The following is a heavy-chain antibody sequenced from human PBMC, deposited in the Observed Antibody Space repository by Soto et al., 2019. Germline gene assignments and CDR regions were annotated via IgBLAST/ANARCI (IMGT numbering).Heavy chain of an antibody. Sequence: PSETLSLTCTVSGGSISSGGYYWSWIRQHPGKGLEWIGYISYSGSTSYNPSLKSRVTISVDTSRTQFSLKLSSVTAADTAVYYCARPYDYGGNKRPNYYYYYGMDVWGQGTTVTVSS. CDR2: ISYSGST. J-gene: IGHJ6*02. CDR3: ARPYDYGGNKRPNYYYYYGMDV. CDR1: GGSISSGGYY. V-gene: IGHV4-31*02. D-gene: IGHD4-17*01.